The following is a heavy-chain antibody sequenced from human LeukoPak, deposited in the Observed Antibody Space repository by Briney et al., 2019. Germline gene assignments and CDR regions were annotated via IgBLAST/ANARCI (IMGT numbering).Heavy chain of an antibody. D-gene: IGHD6-13*01. V-gene: IGHV1-46*01. CDR2: INPSGGST. J-gene: IGHJ6*03. Sequence: ASVKVSCKASGYTFTSYYMHWVRQAPGQGLEWMGIINPSGGSTSYAQKFQGRVTMTRDMSTSTVYMELSSLRSEDTAVYYCASALAAAGTYYYYMDVWGKGTTVTVSS. CDR3: ASALAAAGTYYYYMDV. CDR1: GYTFTSYY.